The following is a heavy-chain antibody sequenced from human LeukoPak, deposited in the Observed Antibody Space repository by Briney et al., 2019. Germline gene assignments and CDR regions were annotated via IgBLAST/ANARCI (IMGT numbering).Heavy chain of an antibody. V-gene: IGHV3-7*01. CDR1: GFIFSSYW. Sequence: GGSLRLSCAASGFIFSSYWMSWVRQAPGKGLEWVANIKQDGSEKYYVDSVKGRFTISRDNAKNSLYLQMNSLRAEDTAVYYCARGWPYYYDSSGYFYFDCWGQGTLVTVSS. J-gene: IGHJ4*02. CDR3: ARGWPYYYDSSGYFYFDC. CDR2: IKQDGSEK. D-gene: IGHD3-22*01.